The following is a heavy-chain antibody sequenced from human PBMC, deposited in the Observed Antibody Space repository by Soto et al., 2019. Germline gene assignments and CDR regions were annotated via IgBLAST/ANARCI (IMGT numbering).Heavy chain of an antibody. CDR2: IYSGGST. J-gene: IGHJ6*02. D-gene: IGHD5-18*01. Sequence: EVQLVETGGGLIQPGGSLRLSCAASGFTVSSNYMSWVRQAPGKGLEWVSVIYSGGSTYYADSVKGRFTISRDNSKNTLYLQMNSLRAEDTAVYYCAREVDTAMVTSYYYGMDVWGQGTTVTVSS. CDR3: AREVDTAMVTSYYYGMDV. CDR1: GFTVSSNY. V-gene: IGHV3-53*02.